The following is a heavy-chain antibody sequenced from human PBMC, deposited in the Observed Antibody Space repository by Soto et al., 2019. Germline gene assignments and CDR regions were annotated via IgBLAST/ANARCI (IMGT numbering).Heavy chain of an antibody. D-gene: IGHD6-25*01. V-gene: IGHV3-30*18. CDR1: GFTFSSYG. CDR3: AKDLAAPARYYYYGMDV. CDR2: ISYDGSNK. Sequence: GGSLRLSCAASGFTFSSYGMHWVRQAPGKGLEWVAVISYDGSNKYYADSVKGRFTISRDNSKNTLYLQMNSLRAEDTAVYYCAKDLAAPARYYYYGMDVWGQGATVTVSS. J-gene: IGHJ6*02.